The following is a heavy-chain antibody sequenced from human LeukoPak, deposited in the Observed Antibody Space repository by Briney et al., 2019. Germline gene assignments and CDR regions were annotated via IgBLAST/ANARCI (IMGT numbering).Heavy chain of an antibody. CDR2: ISGSGGST. CDR1: GFTFSSYA. CDR3: AKGQLQDYYDSSAYLY. Sequence: PGGSLRLSCAASGFTFSSYAMSWVRQAPGKGLEWVSAISGSGGSTYYADSVKGRFTISRDNSKNTLYLQMNSLRAEDTAVYYCAKGQLQDYYDSSAYLYWGQGTLVTVSS. V-gene: IGHV3-23*01. D-gene: IGHD3-22*01. J-gene: IGHJ4*02.